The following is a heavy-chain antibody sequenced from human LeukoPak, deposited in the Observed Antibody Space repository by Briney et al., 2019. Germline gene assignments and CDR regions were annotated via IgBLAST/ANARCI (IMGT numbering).Heavy chain of an antibody. J-gene: IGHJ5*02. Sequence: ASVTVSFMTSGYSFTQFNINWVRQPPGRGLEWMGWIDPDTGGTEYAQKFQGRATMTRDTSINTAYMELNSLRSDDTALYYCARSRPWLIWFARWGQGTLVTVSS. CDR3: ARSRPWLIWFAR. D-gene: IGHD5-12*01. CDR1: GYSFTQFN. V-gene: IGHV1-2*02. CDR2: IDPDTGGT.